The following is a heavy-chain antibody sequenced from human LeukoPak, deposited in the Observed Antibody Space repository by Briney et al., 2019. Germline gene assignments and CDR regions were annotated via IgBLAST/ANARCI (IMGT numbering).Heavy chain of an antibody. CDR2: ICSSSSYI. V-gene: IGHV3-21*01. J-gene: IGHJ6*03. Sequence: GGSLRLSCAAYGFTLSSYSMNWVPHAPGRGLEWGSSICSSSSYIYSVDSVKGRFTLSRDNVKNSLYLQMNSLRAEDTDVYYCAREGITIFGVVTHTHIDVWGEKTTVSVSS. D-gene: IGHD3-3*01. CDR1: GFTLSSYS. CDR3: AREGITIFGVVTHTHIDV.